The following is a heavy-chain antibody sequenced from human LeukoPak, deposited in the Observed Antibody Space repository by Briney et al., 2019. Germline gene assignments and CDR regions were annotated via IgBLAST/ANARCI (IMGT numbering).Heavy chain of an antibody. CDR2: IYYSGST. Sequence: SETLSLTCTVSGGSISSSSYYWGWIRQPPGKGLEWIGSIYYSGSTYYNPSLKSRVTISVDTSKNQFSLKLSSVTAADTAVYYCAHDLIRGRWFDPWGQGTLVTVSS. D-gene: IGHD3-16*01. CDR3: AHDLIRGRWFDP. V-gene: IGHV4-39*01. J-gene: IGHJ5*02. CDR1: GGSISSSSYY.